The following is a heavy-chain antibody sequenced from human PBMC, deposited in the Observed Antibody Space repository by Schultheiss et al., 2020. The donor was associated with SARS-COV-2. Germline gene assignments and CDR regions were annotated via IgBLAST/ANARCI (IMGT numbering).Heavy chain of an antibody. Sequence: SETLSLTCAVYGGSFSGYYWSWIRQPPGKGLEWIGEINHSGSTNYNPSLKSRVTISVDTSKNQFSLKLSSVTAADTAVYYCARDFPYDFWSGYYPNWFDPWGQGTLVTVSS. V-gene: IGHV4-34*01. CDR3: ARDFPYDFWSGYYPNWFDP. D-gene: IGHD3-3*01. CDR1: GGSFSGYY. J-gene: IGHJ5*02. CDR2: INHSGST.